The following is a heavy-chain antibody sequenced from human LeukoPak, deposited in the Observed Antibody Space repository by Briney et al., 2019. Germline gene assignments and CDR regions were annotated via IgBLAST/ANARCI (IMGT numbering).Heavy chain of an antibody. D-gene: IGHD6-6*01. V-gene: IGHV3-23*01. CDR3: GGSRSFF. J-gene: IGHJ4*02. CDR1: GFTFSNIA. CDR2: ISVSGGST. Sequence: GGSLRLSCAASGFTFSNIAMSWVRQAPGKGLGWVSTISVSGGSTYYADSVKGRFTISRDNSKNTLYLPMNSLRADDTALYYCGGSRSFFWGQGTLVTVSS.